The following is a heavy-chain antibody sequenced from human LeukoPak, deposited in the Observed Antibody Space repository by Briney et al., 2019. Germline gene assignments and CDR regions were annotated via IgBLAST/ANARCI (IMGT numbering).Heavy chain of an antibody. V-gene: IGHV3-23*01. J-gene: IGHJ3*02. CDR1: GFTFSSYA. Sequence: GGSLRLSCAASGFTFSSYAMSWVRQAPGKGLEWVSATSGSGGSTYYADSVKGRFTISRDNSKNTLYLQMNSLRAEDTAVYYCAKIFGVVIINDAFDIWGQGTMVTVSS. CDR2: TSGSGGST. CDR3: AKIFGVVIINDAFDI. D-gene: IGHD3-3*01.